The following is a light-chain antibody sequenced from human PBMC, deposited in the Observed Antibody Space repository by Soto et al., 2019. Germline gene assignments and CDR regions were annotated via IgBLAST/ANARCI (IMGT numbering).Light chain of an antibody. Sequence: EIMLTQSPATLSLSPGERATLSCRASQSISSYLAWYQQKPGQAPSLLIYDASNRATGIPARFSGSGSGTDFTLTISSLEPEDFATYYCQQSYTPPWSFGQGTKVEIK. V-gene: IGKV3-11*01. CDR1: QSISSY. CDR3: QQSYTPPWS. J-gene: IGKJ1*01. CDR2: DAS.